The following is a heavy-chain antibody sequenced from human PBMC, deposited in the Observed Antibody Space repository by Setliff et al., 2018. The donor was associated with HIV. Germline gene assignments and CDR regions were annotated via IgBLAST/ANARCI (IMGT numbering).Heavy chain of an antibody. J-gene: IGHJ4*02. CDR3: ARDPHYFDSTGYYSWFYFDY. D-gene: IGHD3-22*01. V-gene: IGHV4-61*02. Sequence: SETLSLTCTVSGDSISSGSYYWNWIRQPAGKGLEWIGRIYTSGTTTYNPSLKSRVTISVDTSKNQFSLKLSSVTAADTAVYYCARDPHYFDSTGYYSWFYFDYWGQGMLVTVSS. CDR2: IYTSGTT. CDR1: GDSISSGSYY.